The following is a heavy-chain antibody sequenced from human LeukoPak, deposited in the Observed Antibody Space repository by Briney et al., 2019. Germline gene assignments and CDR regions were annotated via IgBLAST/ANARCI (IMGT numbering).Heavy chain of an antibody. CDR1: GYTFAAYY. D-gene: IGHD1-26*01. Sequence: GASVKVSCKASGYTFAAYYIHWVRQAPGQGLEWMGWISPNSGGTNYAQKFQGRVTMTRDTSISTAYIELSRLRSDDTAVYYCAGLLPSGTYFDYWGQGTLVTVSS. V-gene: IGHV1-2*02. J-gene: IGHJ4*02. CDR2: ISPNSGGT. CDR3: AGLLPSGTYFDY.